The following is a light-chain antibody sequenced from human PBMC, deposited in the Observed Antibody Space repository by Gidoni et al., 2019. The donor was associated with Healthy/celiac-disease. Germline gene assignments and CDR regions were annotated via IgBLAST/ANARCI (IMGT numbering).Light chain of an antibody. V-gene: IGLV1-47*01. J-gene: IGLJ3*02. CDR3: AAWDDSLSGV. CDR2: RNN. Sequence: QSVLTQPPSASGTLGQRVTISCSGSSSNIGSNYVYWYQQLPGTAPKLLIYRNNQRPSGVPDLFSGAKSGTSASLAISGLRSEDEADYYCAAWDDSLSGVFGGGTKLTVL. CDR1: SSNIGSNY.